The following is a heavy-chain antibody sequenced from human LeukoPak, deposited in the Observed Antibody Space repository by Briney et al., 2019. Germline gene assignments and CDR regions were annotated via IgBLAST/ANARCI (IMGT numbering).Heavy chain of an antibody. Sequence: SETLSLTCAVYGGSFSGYYWSWIRQPPGKGLEWIGEINHSGSTNYNPSLKSRVTISVDTSKNQFSPKLSSVTAADTAVYYCASGWSRFDYWGQGTLVTVSS. J-gene: IGHJ4*02. CDR2: INHSGST. D-gene: IGHD2-8*02. V-gene: IGHV4-34*01. CDR3: ASGWSRFDY. CDR1: GGSFSGYY.